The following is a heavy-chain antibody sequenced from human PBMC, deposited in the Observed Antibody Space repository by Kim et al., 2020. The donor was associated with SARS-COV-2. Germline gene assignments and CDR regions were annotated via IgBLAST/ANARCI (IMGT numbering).Heavy chain of an antibody. CDR3: ARDGASVAGTGDRDAFDI. CDR2: ISSSGSTI. V-gene: IGHV3-48*03. Sequence: GGSLRLSCAASGFTFSSYEMNWVRQAPGKGLEWVSYISSSGSTIYYADSVKGRFTISRDNAKNSLYLQMNSLRAEDTAVYYCARDGASVAGTGDRDAFDIWGQGTRVTVSS. J-gene: IGHJ3*02. CDR1: GFTFSSYE. D-gene: IGHD6-19*01.